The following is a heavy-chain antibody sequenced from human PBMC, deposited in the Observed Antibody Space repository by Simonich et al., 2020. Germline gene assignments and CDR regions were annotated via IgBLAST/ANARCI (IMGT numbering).Heavy chain of an antibody. Sequence: QVQLVQSGAEVKKPGASVKVSCKASGYTFTGYYMHWVRQAPGQGLEWLGWSKPNSGGTNYAQKFQGRDTMTRDTSISTAYMELSRLRSDDTAVYYCARGALTGDYYYMDVWGKGTTVTVSS. J-gene: IGHJ6*03. D-gene: IGHD7-27*01. V-gene: IGHV1-2*02. CDR2: SKPNSGGT. CDR3: ARGALTGDYYYMDV. CDR1: GYTFTGYY.